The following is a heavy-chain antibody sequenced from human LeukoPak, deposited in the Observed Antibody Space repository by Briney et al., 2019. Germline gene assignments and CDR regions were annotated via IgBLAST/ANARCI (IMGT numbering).Heavy chain of an antibody. J-gene: IGHJ4*02. D-gene: IGHD6-13*01. V-gene: IGHV4-31*03. CDR1: GGSISSGGYY. CDR3: ARAVDSSSWSPVGY. CDR2: IYYSGST. Sequence: SQTLSLTCTVSGGSISSGGYYWSWIRQHPGKGLEWIGYIYYSGSTYYNPSLKSRVTISVDTSKNQFSLKLSSVTAADTAVYYCARAVDSSSWSPVGYWGQGTLVTVSS.